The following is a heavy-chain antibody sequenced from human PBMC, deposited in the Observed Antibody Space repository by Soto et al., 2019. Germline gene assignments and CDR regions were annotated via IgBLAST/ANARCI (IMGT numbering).Heavy chain of an antibody. CDR1: GDSVSSNTVA. CDR2: TYYRSKWYD. V-gene: IGHV6-1*01. J-gene: IGHJ4*02. D-gene: IGHD6-19*01. Sequence: SQTLSLTCAISGDSVSSNTVAWNWIRQSPSRGLEWLGRTYYRSKWYDDYAESVKSRITINPDTSKNQFSLHLNSVTLEDTAVYYCATEYSTGWHYWGQGMLVTVSS. CDR3: ATEYSTGWHY.